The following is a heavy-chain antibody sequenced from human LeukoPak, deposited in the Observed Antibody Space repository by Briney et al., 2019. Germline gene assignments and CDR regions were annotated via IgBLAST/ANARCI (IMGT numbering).Heavy chain of an antibody. V-gene: IGHV4-4*09. Sequence: SETLSLTCSVSGGFISSYYWSWIRQSPGKGLEWIGYIHRSGTTYYRPSLKSRVIISVDTSKNQFSLNLSSVTAADTAVYHCARSIVLVRGIVSAFDYWGQGILVTVSS. CDR1: GGFISSYY. CDR3: ARSIVLVRGIVSAFDY. D-gene: IGHD3-10*01. J-gene: IGHJ4*02. CDR2: IHRSGTT.